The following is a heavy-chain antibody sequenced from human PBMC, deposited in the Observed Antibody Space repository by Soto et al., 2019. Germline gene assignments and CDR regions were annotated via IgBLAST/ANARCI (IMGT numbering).Heavy chain of an antibody. V-gene: IGHV1-3*01. CDR3: ARLGYCSSTSCYSSGRMGSYYYYGMDV. CDR2: INAGNGNT. CDR1: GYTFTSYA. J-gene: IGHJ6*02. Sequence: ASVKVSCKASGYTFTSYAMHSVRPAPGQRLAWMGWINAGNGNTKYLQKFQGRVTITRDTSASTAYMELSSIRPEEKAMYYSARLGYCSSTSCYSSGRMGSYYYYGMDVWGQGTTVTVSS. D-gene: IGHD2-2*02.